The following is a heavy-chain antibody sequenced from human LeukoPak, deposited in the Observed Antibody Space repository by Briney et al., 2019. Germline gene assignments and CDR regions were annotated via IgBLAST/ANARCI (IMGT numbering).Heavy chain of an antibody. D-gene: IGHD7-27*01. V-gene: IGHV4-59*01. CDR2: IYYSGST. CDR3: ARGPLGTPYYFDY. CDR1: GGSISSYY. J-gene: IGHJ4*02. Sequence: SETLSLTCTVSGGSISSYYWSWIRQPPGKGLEWIGYIYYSGSTNYNPSLKSRVTISVDTSKNQFSLKQSSVTAADTAVYYCARGPLGTPYYFDYWGQGTLVTVSS.